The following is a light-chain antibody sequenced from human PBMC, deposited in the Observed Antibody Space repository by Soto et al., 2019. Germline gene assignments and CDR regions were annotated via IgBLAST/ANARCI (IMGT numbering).Light chain of an antibody. CDR1: SSDVGAYTL. Sequence: QSALTQPASVSGSPGQSITISCTGTSSDVGAYTLVSWYQQYPGKAPRLIIYEVSKRPSGIPNRFSGSKSGNTASLTISGLQAEDEADYYCSSFRSTTTLFGGGTKLTVL. J-gene: IGLJ2*01. CDR2: EVS. V-gene: IGLV2-14*02. CDR3: SSFRSTTTL.